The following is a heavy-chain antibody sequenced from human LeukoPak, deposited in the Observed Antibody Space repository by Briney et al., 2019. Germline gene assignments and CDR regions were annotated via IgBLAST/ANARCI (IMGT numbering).Heavy chain of an antibody. Sequence: ASVTVSCKVSGYTLTELSMHWVRQAPGKGLEWMGGFDPEDGETIYAQKLQGRVTMTQDTSTDTAYMELSSLRSEDTAVYYCATPKKRGEYSSGWYNAFDIWGQGTMVTVSS. V-gene: IGHV1-24*01. CDR2: FDPEDGET. CDR3: ATPKKRGEYSSGWYNAFDI. CDR1: GYTLTELS. J-gene: IGHJ3*02. D-gene: IGHD6-19*01.